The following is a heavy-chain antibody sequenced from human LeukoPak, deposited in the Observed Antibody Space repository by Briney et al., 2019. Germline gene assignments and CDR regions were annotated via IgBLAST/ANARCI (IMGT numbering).Heavy chain of an antibody. Sequence: SETLSLTCAVYGGSFSGYYWSWIRQPPGKGLEWIGYIYYSGSTYYNPSLKSRVTISVDTSKNQFSLKLSSVTAADTAVYYCARVEYQLLYSFYFDYWGQGTLATVSS. CDR2: IYYSGST. V-gene: IGHV4-30-4*08. D-gene: IGHD2-2*02. CDR3: ARVEYQLLYSFYFDY. J-gene: IGHJ4*02. CDR1: GGSFSGYY.